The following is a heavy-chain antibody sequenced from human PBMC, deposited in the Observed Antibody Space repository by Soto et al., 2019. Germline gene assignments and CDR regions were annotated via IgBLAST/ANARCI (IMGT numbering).Heavy chain of an antibody. J-gene: IGHJ4*02. CDR1: GFTVSSNY. CDR3: ARASLGYCSGGSCYVPHYYFDY. V-gene: IGHV3-66*01. D-gene: IGHD2-15*01. CDR2: IYSGGST. Sequence: EVQLVESGGGLVQPGGSLRLSCAAPGFTVSSNYMSWVRQAPGKGLEWVSVIYSGGSTYYADSVKGRFTISRDNSKNTLYLQMNSLRAEDTAVYYCARASLGYCSGGSCYVPHYYFDYWGQGTLVTVSS.